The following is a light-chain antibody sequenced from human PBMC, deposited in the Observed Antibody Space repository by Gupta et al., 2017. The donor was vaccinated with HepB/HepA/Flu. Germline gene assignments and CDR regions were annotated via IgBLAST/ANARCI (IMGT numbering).Light chain of an antibody. CDR2: GAS. J-gene: IGKJ1*01. Sequence: CRGSQSVSSNLAWYQQKPGQAPRLLIYGASTRATGIPARFSGSGSGTEFTLTISSLQSEDFAVYYCQQYNNWPPWTFGQGTKVEIK. V-gene: IGKV3-15*01. CDR3: QQYNNWPPWT. CDR1: QSVSSN.